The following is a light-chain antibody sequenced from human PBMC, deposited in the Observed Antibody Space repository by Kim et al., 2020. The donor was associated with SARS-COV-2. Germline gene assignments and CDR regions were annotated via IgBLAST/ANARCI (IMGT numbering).Light chain of an antibody. V-gene: IGKV3-20*01. CDR3: QQYGSSPPLYT. CDR1: QSVTSSY. CDR2: GAS. J-gene: IGKJ2*01. Sequence: PGERATPSCRASQSVTSSYLAWYQQKPGQAPRLLIYGASSRATGIPDRFSGSASGTDFTLTISRLEPEDFAVYYCQQYGSSPPLYTFGQGTKLEI.